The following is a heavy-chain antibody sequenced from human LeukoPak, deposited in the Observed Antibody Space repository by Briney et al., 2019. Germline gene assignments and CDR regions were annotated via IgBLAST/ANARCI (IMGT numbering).Heavy chain of an antibody. V-gene: IGHV3-30*18. Sequence: GGSLRLSCAASGFTFSSYGMHWVRQAPGKGLEWVAVISYDGSNKHYADSVKGRFTISRDNSKNTLYLQMNSLRAEDTAVYYCAKLGMVAAGGFDPWGQGTLVTVSS. D-gene: IGHD2-15*01. CDR2: ISYDGSNK. CDR3: AKLGMVAAGGFDP. CDR1: GFTFSSYG. J-gene: IGHJ5*02.